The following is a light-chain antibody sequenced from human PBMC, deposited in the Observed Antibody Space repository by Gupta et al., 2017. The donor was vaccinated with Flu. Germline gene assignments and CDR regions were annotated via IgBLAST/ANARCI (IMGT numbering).Light chain of an antibody. Sequence: EIVMTQSPATLSVSPGERATLSCRASQSVSSNLAWYQQKPGRAPRLLIYGASTRATGIPARFSGSGSGTEFTLTISSLQSEDFAVYYCQQYNTWLSFGQGTKLEIK. CDR1: QSVSSN. J-gene: IGKJ2*03. CDR3: QQYNTWLS. V-gene: IGKV3D-15*01. CDR2: GAS.